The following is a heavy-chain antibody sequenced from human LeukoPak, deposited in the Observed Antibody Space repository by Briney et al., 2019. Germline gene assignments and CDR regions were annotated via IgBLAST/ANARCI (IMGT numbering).Heavy chain of an antibody. D-gene: IGHD3-22*01. J-gene: IGHJ3*02. CDR1: GGTFSSYA. CDR3: ASRSGSPYRTMIVVGYDASDI. Sequence: ASVKVSCKASGGTFSSYAISWVRQAPGQGLEWMGGIIPIFGTANYAQKFQGRVTITTDESTSTAYMELSSLRSEDTAVYYCASRSGSPYRTMIVVGYDASDIWGQGTMVTVSS. CDR2: IIPIFGTA. V-gene: IGHV1-69*05.